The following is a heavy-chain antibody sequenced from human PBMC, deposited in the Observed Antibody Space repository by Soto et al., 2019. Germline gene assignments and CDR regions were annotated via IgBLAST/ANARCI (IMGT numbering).Heavy chain of an antibody. V-gene: IGHV1-69*18. CDR1: GGTLSTHP. CDR3: ARDASRVSHYYGLYV. CDR2: IIPFYGSS. Sequence: QVELMQSGAEVKKPGSSVKVSCTTSGGTLSTHPISWVRQAPGQGLEWMAMIIPFYGSSNHAQKFQGRVTITVDESTNTVYMTLSSLTSEDTAVYYCARDASRVSHYYGLYVWGQGTTVTVSS. J-gene: IGHJ6*02.